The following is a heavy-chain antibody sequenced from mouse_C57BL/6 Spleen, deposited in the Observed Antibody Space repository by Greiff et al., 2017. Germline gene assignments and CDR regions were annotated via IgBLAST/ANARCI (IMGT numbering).Heavy chain of an antibody. CDR1: GFTFRSYA. V-gene: IGHV5-4*01. CDR2: ISDGGSYT. D-gene: IGHD2-3*01. CDR3: ARDRGYDGYPFAY. Sequence: EVQRVESGGGLVKPGGSLKLSCAASGFTFRSYAMSWVRQTPEKRLEWVATISDGGSYTYYPDNVKGRFTISRDNAKNNLYLQMSHLKSEDTAMYYCARDRGYDGYPFAYWGQGTLVTVSA. J-gene: IGHJ3*01.